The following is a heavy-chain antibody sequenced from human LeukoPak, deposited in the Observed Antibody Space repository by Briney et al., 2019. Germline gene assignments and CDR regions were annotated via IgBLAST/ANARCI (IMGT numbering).Heavy chain of an antibody. CDR1: GFTFSDYY. CDR2: ISSSSSYI. J-gene: IGHJ4*02. Sequence: PGGSLRLSCAASGFTFSDYYMNWVRQAPGKGLEWVSSISSSSSYIYYADSVKGRFTISRDNAKNSLYLQLNSLRAEDTAVYYCARAWATDFDFWGQGTLVTVSS. V-gene: IGHV3-21*01. CDR3: ARAWATDFDF. D-gene: IGHD7-27*01.